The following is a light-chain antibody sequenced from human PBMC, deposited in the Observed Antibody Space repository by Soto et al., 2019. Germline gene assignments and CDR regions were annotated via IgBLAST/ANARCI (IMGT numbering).Light chain of an antibody. CDR2: DAS. J-gene: IGKJ1*01. V-gene: IGKV3-20*01. Sequence: EVVLTQSPGVLALAVGERATLSCRAIQTVKSSYLAWYQQKPGQAPRLLIYDASTRAAGIPDRFSASGSGTDFTLIISRMEPEDFAAYSCQQYASSPQTFGQGTKVDIK. CDR3: QQYASSPQT. CDR1: QTVKSSY.